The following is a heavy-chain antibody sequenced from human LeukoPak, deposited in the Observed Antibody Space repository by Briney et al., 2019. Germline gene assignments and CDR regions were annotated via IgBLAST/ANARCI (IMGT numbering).Heavy chain of an antibody. CDR3: ARVLGYCNSASCSQGWLDP. Sequence: SGTLSLTCAVSGGSISSSNWWSWVRPPPGKGLEWIGEIYHSGTTNYNPSLKSRVTISVDKAKNQFSLKLSSVTAADTAVYYCARVLGYCNSASCSQGWLDPWGQGTLVTVSS. J-gene: IGHJ5*02. V-gene: IGHV4-4*02. CDR1: GGSISSSNW. CDR2: IYHSGTT. D-gene: IGHD2-2*01.